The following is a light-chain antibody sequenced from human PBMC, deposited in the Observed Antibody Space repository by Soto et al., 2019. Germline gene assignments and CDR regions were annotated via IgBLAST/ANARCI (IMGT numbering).Light chain of an antibody. Sequence: EIVLTQSPGTLSLFPGERATLSCRASQSVRSIYLAWYQQKPGQAPRLLIYGASTRATGIPDRFSGSGSGTDFTLTISRLEPEDSAVYYCQQYETSLPWTFGQGTKV. CDR2: GAS. CDR3: QQYETSLPWT. J-gene: IGKJ1*01. CDR1: QSVRSIY. V-gene: IGKV3-20*01.